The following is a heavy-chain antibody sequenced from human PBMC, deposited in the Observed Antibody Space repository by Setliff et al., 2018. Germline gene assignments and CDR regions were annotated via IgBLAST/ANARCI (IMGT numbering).Heavy chain of an antibody. CDR2: IWDDGGNK. D-gene: IGHD6-19*01. CDR3: IRDTSGRDAFDI. J-gene: IGHJ3*02. CDR1: GFTFSSYR. V-gene: IGHV3-33*08. Sequence: GGSLRHSCAASGFTFSSYRMHWVRQAPGKGLEWVAVIWDDGGNKYHADSVKGRFTISRDNSQNTMYLQMNSLRAEDTAVYYCIRDTSGRDAFDIWGQGTMVTVSS.